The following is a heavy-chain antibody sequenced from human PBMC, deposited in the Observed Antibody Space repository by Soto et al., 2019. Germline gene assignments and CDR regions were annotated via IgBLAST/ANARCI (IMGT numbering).Heavy chain of an antibody. Sequence: PSETLSHTFIVADGCISGGGYYWSWIRQHPGKGLEWIGYIYYSGSTYYNPSLKSRVTISVDTSKNQFSLKLSSVTAADTAVYYCARSGYSYGPNPLLYWGQGTLVTVSS. D-gene: IGHD5-18*01. CDR2: IYYSGST. J-gene: IGHJ4*02. CDR1: DGCISGGGYY. V-gene: IGHV4-31*03. CDR3: ARSGYSYGPNPLLY.